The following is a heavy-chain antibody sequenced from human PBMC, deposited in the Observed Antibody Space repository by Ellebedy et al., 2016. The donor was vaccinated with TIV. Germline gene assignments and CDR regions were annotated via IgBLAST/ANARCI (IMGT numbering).Heavy chain of an antibody. D-gene: IGHD3-22*01. V-gene: IGHV2-5*01. CDR1: GFSFSTSGVG. Sequence: SGPTLVKPTQTLTLTCTFSGFSFSTSGVGVGWIRQPPGKALEWLALIYWNDDKRYSPSLKNRFTITKDPSKNQVVLTMTNMDPVDTATYYCGVYGYYLGWWGQGILVTVSS. CDR3: GVYGYYLGW. CDR2: IYWNDDK. J-gene: IGHJ4*02.